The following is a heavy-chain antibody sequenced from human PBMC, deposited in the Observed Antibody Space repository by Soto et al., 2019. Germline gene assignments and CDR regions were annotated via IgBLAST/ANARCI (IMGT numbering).Heavy chain of an antibody. Sequence: SVKVSCKASGGIFSSYAISWLRQAPGQGLEWMGAVIPILGQAYYAQNFQDRVTITADESTRTAYMDLISLRSDDTAVYYCARTEGIGGRGEADAFDIWGQGTMVTVSS. CDR3: ARTEGIGGRGEADAFDI. D-gene: IGHD3-10*01. J-gene: IGHJ3*02. CDR2: VIPILGQA. CDR1: GGIFSSYA. V-gene: IGHV1-69*13.